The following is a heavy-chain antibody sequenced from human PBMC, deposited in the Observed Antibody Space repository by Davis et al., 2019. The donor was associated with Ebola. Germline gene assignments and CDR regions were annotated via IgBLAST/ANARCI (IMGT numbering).Heavy chain of an antibody. V-gene: IGHV1-2*04. Sequence: AASVKVSCKASGYTFTGYYMHWVRQAPGQGLEWMGWINPDSGGTNYAQKFQGWVTMTRDTSISTAYMELTSLKSEDTGMYYCARPKMITDLQSWGQRTLVTVSS. J-gene: IGHJ4*02. CDR2: INPDSGGT. D-gene: IGHD4-11*01. CDR3: ARPKMITDLQS. CDR1: GYTFTGYY.